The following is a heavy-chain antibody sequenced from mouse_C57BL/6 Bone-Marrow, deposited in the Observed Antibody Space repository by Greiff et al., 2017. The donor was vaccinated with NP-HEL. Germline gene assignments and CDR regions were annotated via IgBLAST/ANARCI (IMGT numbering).Heavy chain of an antibody. D-gene: IGHD1-1*01. Sequence: QVQLQQPGAELVRPGSSVKLSCKASGYTFTSYWMHWVKQRPIQGLEWIGNIDPSDSETHYNQKFKDKATLTVDKSSSTAYIQLSSLTSEYSAVYYCARDYGSSHWYFDVWGTGTTVTVSS. CDR1: GYTFTSYW. V-gene: IGHV1-52*01. J-gene: IGHJ1*03. CDR3: ARDYGSSHWYFDV. CDR2: IDPSDSET.